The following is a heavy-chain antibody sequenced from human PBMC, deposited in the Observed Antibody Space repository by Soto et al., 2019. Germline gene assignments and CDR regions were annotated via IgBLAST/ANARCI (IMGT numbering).Heavy chain of an antibody. V-gene: IGHV5-51*01. CDR2: IYPGDSDT. J-gene: IGHJ4*02. CDR1: GYSFASHW. D-gene: IGHD1-26*01. Sequence: GESLKISCKGSGYSFASHWVAWVRQMPEKGLEWIGTIYPGDSDTKYSSAFRGHVTISADTSVSTAYLQWRSLEATDSAIYYCARYSGSYWHYLDFWGQGTPVTVSS. CDR3: ARYSGSYWHYLDF.